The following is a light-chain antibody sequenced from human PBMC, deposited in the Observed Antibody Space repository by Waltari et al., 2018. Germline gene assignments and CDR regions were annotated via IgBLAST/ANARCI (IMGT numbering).Light chain of an antibody. CDR3: QAWDRGTVI. CDR1: KLGEKN. V-gene: IGLV3-1*01. Sequence: YELTQPPSVSVSPGQTANISCSGDKLGEKNVCWYQQKPGQSPVLVTYQDKKRPSGIPERFSASNFRNTATLTISGTQDVDESDYYCQAWDRGTVIFGGGTKLTVL. CDR2: QDK. J-gene: IGLJ2*01.